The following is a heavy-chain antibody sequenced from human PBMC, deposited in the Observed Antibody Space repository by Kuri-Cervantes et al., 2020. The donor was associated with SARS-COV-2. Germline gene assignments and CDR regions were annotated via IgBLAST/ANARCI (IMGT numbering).Heavy chain of an antibody. CDR2: INPNNGDT. V-gene: IGHV1-2*02. D-gene: IGHD3-16*02. J-gene: IGHJ4*02. Sequence: ASVKVSCKASGYSFIGYYMHWVRQAPGQGLEWMGWINPNNGDTTYAQNLQGRVTMTRDTSINTFYMELSRLTSDDTAVYYCARDRVWGSYRPGYWGQGTLVTVSS. CDR3: ARDRVWGSYRPGY. CDR1: GYSFIGYY.